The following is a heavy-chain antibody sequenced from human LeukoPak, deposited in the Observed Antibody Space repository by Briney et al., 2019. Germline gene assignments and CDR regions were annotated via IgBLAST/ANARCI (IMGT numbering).Heavy chain of an antibody. D-gene: IGHD3-10*01. CDR2: IYYSGST. CDR1: GGSISSSSYY. V-gene: IGHV4-39*07. Sequence: SETLSLTCTVSGGSISSSSYYWGWIRQPPGKGLERIGSIYYSGSTYYNPSLKSRVTISVDTSKNQFSLKLSSVTAADTAVYYCARHGGMVRGFSDAFDIWGQGTMVTVSS. J-gene: IGHJ3*02. CDR3: ARHGGMVRGFSDAFDI.